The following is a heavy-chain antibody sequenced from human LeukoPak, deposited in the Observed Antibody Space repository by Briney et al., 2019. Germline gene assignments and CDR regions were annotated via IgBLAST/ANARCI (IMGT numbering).Heavy chain of an antibody. Sequence: GGSLRLSCAASGFTFSSYSMSWLRQAHGEGLEWVSYISTSSSIYYADSVKGRFTISRDNAKNSLYLQMSSLRDEDTAVYYCARPSMIQGTNIAAFDSWGQGTLVTVSS. CDR2: ISTSSSI. D-gene: IGHD2-15*01. CDR3: ARPSMIQGTNIAAFDS. J-gene: IGHJ4*02. CDR1: GFTFSSYS. V-gene: IGHV3-48*02.